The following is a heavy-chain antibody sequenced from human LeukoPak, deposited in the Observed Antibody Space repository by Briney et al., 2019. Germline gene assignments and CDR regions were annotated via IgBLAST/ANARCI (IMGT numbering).Heavy chain of an antibody. Sequence: GGSLRLSCAASGFTFSSYWMHWVRQAPGKGLVWVSRINSDGSSTSYADSVKGRFTISRDNAKNTLYLQMDSLRVEDTAVYYCAKFGSSGTYWGAFDYWGQGTLVTVSS. D-gene: IGHD1-26*01. CDR3: AKFGSSGTYWGAFDY. CDR1: GFTFSSYW. V-gene: IGHV3-74*01. CDR2: INSDGSST. J-gene: IGHJ4*02.